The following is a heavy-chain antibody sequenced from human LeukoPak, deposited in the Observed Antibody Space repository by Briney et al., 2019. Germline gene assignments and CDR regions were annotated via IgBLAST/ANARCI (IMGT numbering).Heavy chain of an antibody. D-gene: IGHD4-17*01. J-gene: IGHJ4*02. CDR1: GYTFTKYG. CDR2: ISAYNGHT. Sequence: GASVKVSCKASGYTFTKYGITWVRQAPGQGPEWVRWISAYNGHTESAQKFQGRVTITTDTSTNTAYMELRSLRSDDTAVYYCARTGIDYGDYGLLDYWGQGSLVTVSS. CDR3: ARTGIDYGDYGLLDY. V-gene: IGHV1-18*01.